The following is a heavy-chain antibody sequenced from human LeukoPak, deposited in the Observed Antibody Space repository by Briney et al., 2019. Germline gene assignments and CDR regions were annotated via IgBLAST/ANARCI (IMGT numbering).Heavy chain of an antibody. CDR1: GFAFGDFW. CDR2: IKQDGSAK. Sequence: GGFLRLSCAASGFAFGDFWMSWVRQTPGKGLESVATIKQDGSAKEYVDSVKGRFTISRDNAKESLYLQMNNLRADDTGVYYCAREKREGLWFGELFRFQYCGLDVWGQGTTVIVSS. CDR3: AREKREGLWFGELFRFQYCGLDV. D-gene: IGHD3-10*01. V-gene: IGHV3-7*01. J-gene: IGHJ6*02.